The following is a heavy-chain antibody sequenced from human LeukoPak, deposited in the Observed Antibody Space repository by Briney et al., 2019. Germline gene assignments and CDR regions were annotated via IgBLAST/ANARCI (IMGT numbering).Heavy chain of an antibody. V-gene: IGHV3-23*01. CDR3: AKADCTNGVCKDYFDY. CDR2: ISGSGGST. D-gene: IGHD2-8*01. J-gene: IGHJ4*02. Sequence: QPGGSLRLSCAASGFTFSSYAMSWVRQAPGKGLEWVSAISGSGGSTYYADSVKGRFTISRDNSKNTLYLQMNSLRAEDTAVYYCAKADCTNGVCKDYFDYWGQGTLATVSS. CDR1: GFTFSSYA.